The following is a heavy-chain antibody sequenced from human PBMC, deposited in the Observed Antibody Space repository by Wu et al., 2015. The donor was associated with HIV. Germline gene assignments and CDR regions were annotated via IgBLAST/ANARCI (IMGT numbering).Heavy chain of an antibody. V-gene: IGHV1-18*01. J-gene: IGHJ6*03. CDR2: ISPYNGNT. Sequence: QVQLVQSGAEVKKPGASVKVSCKASGYTFTSFGISWVRQAPGQGLEWMGWISPYNGNTNYAQKFKGRVTMTSDKYTSTAYLELRSLRSDDTAIYYCARGDYSSTSYYYYYMDVWGEGTTVTVSS. D-gene: IGHD2-2*01. CDR1: GYTFTSFG. CDR3: ARGDYSSTSYYYYYMDV.